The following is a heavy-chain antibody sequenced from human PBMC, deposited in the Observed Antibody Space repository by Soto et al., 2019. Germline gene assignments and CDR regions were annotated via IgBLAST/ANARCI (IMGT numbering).Heavy chain of an antibody. D-gene: IGHD1-1*01. CDR3: VRHTNGLNPLDC. Sequence: ASVKVSCKASGYTFSRYGISWVRQAPGQGLEWMGWISGYNGNTNYAQKLQGRVTMTTDTATSTAYLQWSSLKASDTAMYFCVRHTNGLNPLDCWGQGTLVTVSS. J-gene: IGHJ4*02. CDR1: GYTFSRYG. V-gene: IGHV1-18*01. CDR2: ISGYNGNT.